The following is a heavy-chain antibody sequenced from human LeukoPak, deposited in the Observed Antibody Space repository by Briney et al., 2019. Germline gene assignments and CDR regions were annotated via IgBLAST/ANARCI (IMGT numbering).Heavy chain of an antibody. D-gene: IGHD5-12*01. V-gene: IGHV3-21*01. J-gene: IGHJ4*02. CDR1: GFTFSSYS. Sequence: GGSLRLSCAASGFTFSSYSMNWVRQAPGTGLEWVSSISSSSSYIYYADSVKGRFTISRDNAKNSLYLQMNSLRAEDTAVYYCARDTLDIVATIAFDYWGQGTLVTVSS. CDR3: ARDTLDIVATIAFDY. CDR2: ISSSSSYI.